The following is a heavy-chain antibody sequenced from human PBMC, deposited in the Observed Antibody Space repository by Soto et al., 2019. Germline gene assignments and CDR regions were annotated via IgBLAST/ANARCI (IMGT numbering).Heavy chain of an antibody. V-gene: IGHV6-1*01. CDR1: GDSVSSNSAA. CDR3: ARDGTTVTTGLYYYYYYGMDV. Sequence: SQTLSLTCAISGDSVSSNSAAWNWIRQSPSRGLEWLGRTYYRSKWYNDYAVSVKSRITINPATSKNQFSLQLNSVTPEDTAVYYCARDGTTVTTGLYYYYYYGMDVWGQGTTVTVSS. CDR2: TYYRSKWYN. D-gene: IGHD4-17*01. J-gene: IGHJ6*02.